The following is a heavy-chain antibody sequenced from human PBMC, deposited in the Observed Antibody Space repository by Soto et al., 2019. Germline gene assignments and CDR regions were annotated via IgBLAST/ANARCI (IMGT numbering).Heavy chain of an antibody. CDR2: IRSKAYGGTT. CDR1: GFTFGDYA. D-gene: IGHD6-13*01. J-gene: IGHJ5*02. Sequence: GGSLRLSCTASGFTFGDYAMSWFRQAPGKGLERVGFIRSKAYGGTTEYAESVKGRFTISRDDSESIDYLQMNSMKTEDTAVYYCTRQLGHNWFDPWGQGTLVTVSS. CDR3: TRQLGHNWFDP. V-gene: IGHV3-49*03.